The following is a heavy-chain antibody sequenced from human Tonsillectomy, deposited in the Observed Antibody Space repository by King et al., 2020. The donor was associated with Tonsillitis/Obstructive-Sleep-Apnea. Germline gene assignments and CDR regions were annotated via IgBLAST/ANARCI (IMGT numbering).Heavy chain of an antibody. CDR1: GFTFDDFG. CDR3: ARTFGDPDY. CDR2: INWNCDTT. Sequence: VQLVESGGGVVRPGGSLRLSCAAYGFTFDDFGMSWVCQAPGKGLEWVSGINWNCDTTRYADSVKGRFTISRDNAKNSLYLQMSSLRAEDTAFYYCARTFGDPDYWGQGTLVTVS. D-gene: IGHD4-17*01. V-gene: IGHV3-20*04. J-gene: IGHJ4*02.